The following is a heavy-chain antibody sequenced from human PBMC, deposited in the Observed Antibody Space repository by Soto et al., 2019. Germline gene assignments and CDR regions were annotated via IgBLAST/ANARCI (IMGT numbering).Heavy chain of an antibody. D-gene: IGHD3-10*01. V-gene: IGHV3-48*01. Sequence: PGGSLRLSCAASGFTFSSYSMNWVRQAPGKGLEWVSYISSSSSTIYYADSVKGRFTISRDNAKNSLYLQMNSLRAEDTAVYYCGKASSQYGSGSYYTNDYWGQGTSVTVSS. CDR1: GFTFSSYS. CDR3: GKASSQYGSGSYYTNDY. J-gene: IGHJ4*02. CDR2: ISSSSSTI.